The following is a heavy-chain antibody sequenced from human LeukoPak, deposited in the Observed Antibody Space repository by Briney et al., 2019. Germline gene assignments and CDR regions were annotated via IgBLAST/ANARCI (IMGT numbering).Heavy chain of an antibody. CDR3: ARRCYYDSSGCFNY. CDR1: GGSISSYY. V-gene: IGHV4-59*08. CDR2: IYYSGST. D-gene: IGHD3-22*01. Sequence: SETLSLTCTVSGGSISSYYWSWLRQPPGKGLEWLGYIYYSGSTNYNPSLKSRVTISVDTSKNQFSLKLSSVTAADTAVYYCARRCYYDSSGCFNYWGQGTLVTVSS. J-gene: IGHJ4*02.